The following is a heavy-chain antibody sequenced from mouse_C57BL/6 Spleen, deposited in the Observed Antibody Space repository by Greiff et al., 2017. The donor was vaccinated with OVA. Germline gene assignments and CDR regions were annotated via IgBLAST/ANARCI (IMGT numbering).Heavy chain of an antibody. D-gene: IGHD1-1*01. J-gene: IGHJ2*01. CDR3: TRFITTVVAFDY. Sequence: LVESGAELVRPGASVTLSCKASGYTFTDYEMHWVKQTPVHGLEWIGAIDPETGGTAYNQKFKGKAILTADKSSSTAYMELRSLTSEDSAVYYCTRFITTVVAFDYWGQGTTLTVSS. V-gene: IGHV1-15*01. CDR2: IDPETGGT. CDR1: GYTFTDYE.